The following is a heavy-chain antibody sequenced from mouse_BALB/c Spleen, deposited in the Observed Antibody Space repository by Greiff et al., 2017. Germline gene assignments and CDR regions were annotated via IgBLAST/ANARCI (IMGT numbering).Heavy chain of an antibody. CDR3: AREGAFTTAAWFAY. CDR1: GYAFSSYW. CDR2: IYPGDGDT. V-gene: IGHV1-80*01. J-gene: IGHJ3*01. Sequence: VQLQQSGAELVRPGSSVKISCKASGYAFSSYWMNWVKQRPGQGLEWIGQIYPGDGDTNYNGKFKGKATLTADKSSSTAYMQLSSLTSEDSAVYFCAREGAFTTAAWFAYWGQGTLVTVSA. D-gene: IGHD1-2*01.